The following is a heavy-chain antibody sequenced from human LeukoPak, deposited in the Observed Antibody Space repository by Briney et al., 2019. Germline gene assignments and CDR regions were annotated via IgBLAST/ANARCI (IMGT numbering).Heavy chain of an antibody. CDR1: RFTFDSYW. D-gene: IGHD6-19*01. J-gene: IGHJ4*02. CDR3: ARDRDWYSFDS. Sequence: GGSLRLSCAASRFTFDSYWMDWVRQAPGKGLEWVANIKQDGSEKYYVDSVKGRFTISRDNAKNSLYLQMNSLRAEDTAVYYCARDRDWYSFDSWGQGTLVTVSS. V-gene: IGHV3-7*03. CDR2: IKQDGSEK.